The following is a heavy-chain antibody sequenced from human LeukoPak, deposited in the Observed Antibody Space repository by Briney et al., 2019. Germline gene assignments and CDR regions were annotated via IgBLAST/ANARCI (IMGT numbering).Heavy chain of an antibody. CDR1: GVSISSYY. CDR2: IYYSGST. Sequence: SETLSLTCTVSGVSISSYYWSWIRQPPGKGLEWIGYIYYSGSTNYNPSLKSRVTISVDTSKNQFSLKLSSVTAADTAVYYCARDPYGSGSLYKNYYYYYGMDVWGQGTTVTVSS. CDR3: ARDPYGSGSLYKNYYYYYGMDV. J-gene: IGHJ6*02. V-gene: IGHV4-59*01. D-gene: IGHD3-10*01.